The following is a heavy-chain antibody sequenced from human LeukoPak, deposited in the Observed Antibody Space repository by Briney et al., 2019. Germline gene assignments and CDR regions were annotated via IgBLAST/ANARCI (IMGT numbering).Heavy chain of an antibody. Sequence: GSLRLSCAASGFTFSSYGMHWVRQAPGKGLEWVAVISYDGSNKYYADSVKGRFTISRDNSKNTLYLQMNSLRAEDTAVYYCAKESFGGAFDIWGQGTMVTVSS. CDR3: AKESFGGAFDI. J-gene: IGHJ3*02. CDR1: GFTFSSYG. D-gene: IGHD3-10*01. CDR2: ISYDGSNK. V-gene: IGHV3-30*18.